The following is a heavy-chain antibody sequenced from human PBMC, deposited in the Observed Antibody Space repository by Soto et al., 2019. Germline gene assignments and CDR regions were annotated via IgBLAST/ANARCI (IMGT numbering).Heavy chain of an antibody. CDR1: GGTFSSYT. D-gene: IGHD2-2*01. CDR2: IIPILGIA. V-gene: IGHV1-69*02. J-gene: IGHJ6*03. Sequence: QVQLVQSGAEVKKPRSSVKVTCKASGGTFSSYTISWVRQAPGQGLEWMGRIIPILGIANYAQKFQGRVTITADKSTSTAYMELSSLRSEDTAVYYCARARVVPAATANYYYYYMDVWGKGTTVPVSS. CDR3: ARARVVPAATANYYYYYMDV.